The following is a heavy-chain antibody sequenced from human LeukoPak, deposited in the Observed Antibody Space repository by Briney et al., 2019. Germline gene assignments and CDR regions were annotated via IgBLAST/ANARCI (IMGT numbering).Heavy chain of an antibody. CDR3: ARGRGSSWYRWFDP. V-gene: IGHV1-8*03. Sequence: VASVKVSCKASGYTFTSYDISCVRQATGQGLEWMGWMNPNSGNTGYAQKFQGRVTITRNTSISTAYMELSSLRSEDTAVYYCARGRGSSWYRWFDPWGQGTLVTVSS. CDR2: MNPNSGNT. D-gene: IGHD6-13*01. CDR1: GYTFTSYD. J-gene: IGHJ5*02.